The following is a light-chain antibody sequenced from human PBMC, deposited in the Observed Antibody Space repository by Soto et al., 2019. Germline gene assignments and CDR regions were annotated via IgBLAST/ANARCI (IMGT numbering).Light chain of an antibody. CDR1: SSNIGTNA. V-gene: IGLV1-44*01. CDR3: EAWADRLNCYV. Sequence: QSALTQPPSASGTPGQRVTISCSGGSSNIGTNAVNWYQQLPGTAPKLLIYNNNQRPSGVPDRFSGSKSGTSASLAISGLQSEEEADYYCEAWADRLNCYVCGTGTKVTVL. CDR2: NNN. J-gene: IGLJ1*01.